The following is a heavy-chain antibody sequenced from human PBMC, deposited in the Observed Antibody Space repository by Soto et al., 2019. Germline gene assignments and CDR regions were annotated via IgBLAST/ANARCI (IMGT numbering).Heavy chain of an antibody. CDR1: GFTFSSYS. CDR2: ISSSSSYI. D-gene: IGHD1-1*01. CDR3: ARDFYNWNDDWFDP. J-gene: IGHJ5*02. Sequence: GGSLRLSCSASGFTFSSYSMNWVRQAPGKGLEWVSSISSSSSYIYYADSVKGRFTISRDNAKNSLYLQMNSLRAEDTAVYYCARDFYNWNDDWFDPWGRGTLVTVSS. V-gene: IGHV3-21*01.